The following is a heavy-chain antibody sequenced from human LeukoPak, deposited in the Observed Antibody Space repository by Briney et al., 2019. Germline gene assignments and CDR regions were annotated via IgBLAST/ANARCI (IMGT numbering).Heavy chain of an antibody. CDR3: VRGSTLRHYQY. J-gene: IGHJ4*02. CDR1: GXSISSTTYY. CDR2: IYYSGST. V-gene: IGHV4-39*01. D-gene: IGHD3-16*01. Sequence: SETLSLTCTVSGXSISSTTYYWGWIRRPPGKGLEWIGSIYYSGSTYYNPSLKSRVTVSVDTSKNQFSLNLSSVSAADTAVYYCVRGSTLRHYQYWGQGTLVTVSS.